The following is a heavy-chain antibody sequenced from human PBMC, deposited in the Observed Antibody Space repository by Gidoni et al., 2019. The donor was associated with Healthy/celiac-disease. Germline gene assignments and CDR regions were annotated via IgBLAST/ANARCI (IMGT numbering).Heavy chain of an antibody. D-gene: IGHD6-19*01. CDR1: GFTFSSYS. J-gene: IGHJ4*02. CDR3: ARDRGVAGPDY. CDR2: ISSSSSYI. V-gene: IGHV3-21*01. Sequence: EVHLVESGGGLVKPGGSLRLSCAASGFTFSSYSMNWVRQAPGKGLEWVSSISSSSSYIDYADSVKGRFTISRDNAKNSLYLQMNSLRAEDTAVYYCARDRGVAGPDYWGQGTLVTVSS.